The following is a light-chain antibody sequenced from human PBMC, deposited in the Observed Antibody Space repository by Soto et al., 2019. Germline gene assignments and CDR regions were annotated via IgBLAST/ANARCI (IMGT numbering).Light chain of an antibody. J-gene: IGKJ4*01. CDR3: QQYNSYPT. CDR1: QSVRTW. Sequence: DIQMTQSPSTVSASVGDGVTITCRASQSVRTWLAWYQQKPGKAPKLLIYDASTLESGVSSGFSGSGSGTEFTLTISSLQPDDFATYYCQQYNSYPTFGGGTKVEIK. CDR2: DAS. V-gene: IGKV1-5*01.